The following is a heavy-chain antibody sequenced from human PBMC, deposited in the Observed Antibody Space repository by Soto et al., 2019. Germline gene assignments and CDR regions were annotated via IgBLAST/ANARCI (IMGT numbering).Heavy chain of an antibody. V-gene: IGHV3-9*01. J-gene: IGHJ4*02. D-gene: IGHD3-9*01. Sequence: EVQLVESGGGLVQPGRSLRLSCAASGFTFDDYAMHWVRQAPGKGLAWVSGISWDSGSIGYADSVKGRFTISRDNAKNSLYLQMNSLRAEDTALYYCAKDNDILTGYSGYYFDYWGQGTLVTVSS. CDR1: GFTFDDYA. CDR3: AKDNDILTGYSGYYFDY. CDR2: ISWDSGSI.